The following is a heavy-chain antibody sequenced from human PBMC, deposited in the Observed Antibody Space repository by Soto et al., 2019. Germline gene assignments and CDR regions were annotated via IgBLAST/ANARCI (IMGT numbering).Heavy chain of an antibody. D-gene: IGHD2-2*01. Sequence: EVQLLESGGDLVQPGGSLRLSCAASGFTLSSYAMNWVRQAPGKGLEWVSAISGSVGSTYYADSVKGRFTISRDNSKNTLYLQMNSLRGEDTAVYYCATSVVPAGRYYYGIDVWGHGTTVTVSS. CDR1: GFTLSSYA. V-gene: IGHV3-23*01. CDR3: ATSVVPAGRYYYGIDV. J-gene: IGHJ6*02. CDR2: ISGSVGST.